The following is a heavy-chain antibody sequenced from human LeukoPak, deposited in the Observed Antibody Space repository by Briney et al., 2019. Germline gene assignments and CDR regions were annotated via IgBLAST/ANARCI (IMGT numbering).Heavy chain of an antibody. Sequence: SETLSLTCTISGYFISSGYYWGWIRQPPGKGLQWIGSIHHSGSTYYNPSLKSRVTISVDTSKNQFSLKLSSVTAADTAVYYCARAWGGIAAAGTGRNWFDPWGQGTLVTVSS. J-gene: IGHJ5*02. D-gene: IGHD6-13*01. V-gene: IGHV4-38-2*02. CDR2: IHHSGST. CDR1: GYFISSGYY. CDR3: ARAWGGIAAAGTGRNWFDP.